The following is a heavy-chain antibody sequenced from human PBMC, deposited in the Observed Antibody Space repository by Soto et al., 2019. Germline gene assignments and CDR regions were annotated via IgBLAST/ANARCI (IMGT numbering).Heavy chain of an antibody. D-gene: IGHD3-22*01. J-gene: IGHJ3*02. CDR3: AKGGYYYDSSDSDALDI. CDR2: ISGSGDNT. CDR1: GFPFRSYA. V-gene: IGHV3-23*01. Sequence: GGSLRLSCAVSGFPFRSYAMSWVRQAPGKGLEWVSAISGSGDNTYLADSVKGRFTISRDNSKNTLYLQMNSLRAEDTAVYYCAKGGYYYDSSDSDALDIWRQGTMVTVSS.